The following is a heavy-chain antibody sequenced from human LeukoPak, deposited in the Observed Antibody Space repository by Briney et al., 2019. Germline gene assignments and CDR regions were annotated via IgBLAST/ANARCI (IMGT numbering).Heavy chain of an antibody. CDR2: TYYRSNWFS. Sequence: SQTLSLTCAISGDSVSSNTATWNWIRQSPSRGLEWLGRTYYRSNWFSHYAVSVKSRITINSDTSRNQFSPQLNSVTPEDTGIYYCSRVNGGPFDLWGPGTLVTVSS. J-gene: IGHJ5*02. CDR1: GDSVSSNTAT. V-gene: IGHV6-1*01. CDR3: SRVNGGPFDL. D-gene: IGHD4-23*01.